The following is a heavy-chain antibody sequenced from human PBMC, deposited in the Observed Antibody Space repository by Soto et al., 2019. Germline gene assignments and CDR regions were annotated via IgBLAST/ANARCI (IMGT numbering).Heavy chain of an antibody. CDR3: ARREATCGGDCWVFDI. CDR2: IYPGDSDT. V-gene: IGHV5-51*01. Sequence: GESLKISCKGSGYSFTSYWIGWVRQMPGKGLEWMGIIYPGDSDTRYSPSFQGQVTISADKSITTAYLQWSSLKASDTAMYYCARREATCGGDCWVFDIWGQGTMVTVSS. D-gene: IGHD2-21*02. CDR1: GYSFTSYW. J-gene: IGHJ3*02.